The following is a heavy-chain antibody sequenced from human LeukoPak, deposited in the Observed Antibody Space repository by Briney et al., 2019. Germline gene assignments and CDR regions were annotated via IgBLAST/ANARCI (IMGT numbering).Heavy chain of an antibody. J-gene: IGHJ4*02. CDR2: INPNSGGT. V-gene: IGHV1-2*02. Sequence: GASVKVSCKASGYTFTSYYMHWVRQAPGQGLEWMGWINPNSGGTNYAQKFQGRVTMTRDTSISTAYMELSRLRSDDTAVYYCARDVSIAVAASDYWGQGTLVTVSS. CDR1: GYTFTSYY. D-gene: IGHD6-19*01. CDR3: ARDVSIAVAASDY.